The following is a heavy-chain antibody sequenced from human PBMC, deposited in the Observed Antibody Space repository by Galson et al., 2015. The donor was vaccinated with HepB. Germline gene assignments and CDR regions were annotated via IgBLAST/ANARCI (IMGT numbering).Heavy chain of an antibody. D-gene: IGHD3-9*01. Sequence: SLRLSCAASGFTFSSYAMHWVRQAPGKGLEWVAVISYDGSNKYYADSVKGRFTISRDNSKNTLYLQMNSLRAEDTAVYYCARDVRYLAFDIWGQGTMVTVSS. V-gene: IGHV3-30*04. J-gene: IGHJ3*02. CDR2: ISYDGSNK. CDR3: ARDVRYLAFDI. CDR1: GFTFSSYA.